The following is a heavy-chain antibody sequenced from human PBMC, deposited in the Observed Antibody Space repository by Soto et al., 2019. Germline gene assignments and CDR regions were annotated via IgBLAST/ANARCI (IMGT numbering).Heavy chain of an antibody. CDR1: GFTFTSSA. CDR2: IVVGSGNT. J-gene: IGHJ4*02. Sequence: SVKVSCKASGFTFTSSAVQWVRQARGQRLEWIGWIVVGSGNTNYAQKFQERVTITRDMSTSTAYMELSSLRSEDTAVYYCAADAWVLVGATSFDYWGQGTLVTVSS. D-gene: IGHD1-26*01. V-gene: IGHV1-58*01. CDR3: AADAWVLVGATSFDY.